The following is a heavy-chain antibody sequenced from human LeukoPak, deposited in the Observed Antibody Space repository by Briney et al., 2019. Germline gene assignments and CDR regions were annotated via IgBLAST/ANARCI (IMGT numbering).Heavy chain of an antibody. D-gene: IGHD4-17*01. V-gene: IGHV1-18*01. CDR3: ARDDYGDYVYVY. CDR1: GYTFTSYD. Sequence: ASVKVSCKASGYTFTSYDINWVRQATGQGLEWMGWISADNGNTDYAQRFQGRVTMTTDTSTSTAYMELRSLRSDDTAVYYCARDDYGDYVYVYWGQGTLVTVSS. J-gene: IGHJ4*02. CDR2: ISADNGNT.